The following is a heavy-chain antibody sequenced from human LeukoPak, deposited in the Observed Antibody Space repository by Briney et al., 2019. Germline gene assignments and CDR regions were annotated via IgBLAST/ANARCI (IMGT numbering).Heavy chain of an antibody. CDR3: ASPSEYSSSPDY. CDR1: GFTFSSYS. CDR2: ISSSSSYI. Sequence: RPGGSLRLSCAASGFTFSSYSMNWVRQAPGKGLEWVSSISSSSSYIYYADSVKGRFTISRDNAKNSLYLQMNSLRAEDTAVYYCASPSEYSSSPDYWGQGTLVTVSS. V-gene: IGHV3-21*01. J-gene: IGHJ4*02. D-gene: IGHD6-6*01.